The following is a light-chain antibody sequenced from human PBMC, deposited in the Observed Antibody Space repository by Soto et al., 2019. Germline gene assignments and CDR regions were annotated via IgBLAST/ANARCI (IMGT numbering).Light chain of an antibody. Sequence: DIKLTQSPSFMSASVGDRVTITCRASQGISSYLAWYQQKPGKAPKFLIYAASTLQSGIPSRFSGSGSGTEYALTISSLQHQEFATYDSQQLNSYHPPITVGQGTRLEIK. CDR3: QQLNSYHPPIT. CDR1: QGISSY. J-gene: IGKJ5*01. CDR2: AAS. V-gene: IGKV1-9*01.